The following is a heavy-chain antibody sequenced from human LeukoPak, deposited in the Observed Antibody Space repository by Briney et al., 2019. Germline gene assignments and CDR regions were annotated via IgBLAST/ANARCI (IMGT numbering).Heavy chain of an antibody. CDR3: AKRITIFGVVPSLDY. J-gene: IGHJ4*02. V-gene: IGHV3-23*01. D-gene: IGHD3-3*01. Sequence: PGGSLSLSCAVSGFTFSSYAMNWVRQAPGKGLEWVSTISGSGGSTYYADSMQGRFAISRDNSKNTVYLQMNSLGAEDTAVYYCAKRITIFGVVPSLDYWGQGTLVTVSS. CDR1: GFTFSSYA. CDR2: ISGSGGST.